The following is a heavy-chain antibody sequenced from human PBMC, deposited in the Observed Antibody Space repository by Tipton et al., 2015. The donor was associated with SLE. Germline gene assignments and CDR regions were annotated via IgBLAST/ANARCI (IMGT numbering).Heavy chain of an antibody. J-gene: IGHJ4*02. Sequence: SLRLSCAASGFTFSTYAMHWVRQAPGKGLEWVAVISYDGSNKYYADSVKGRFTISRDNSKNTLYLQMNSLRAEDTAVYYCVPTLTWPYLDYWGQGTLVTVSS. D-gene: IGHD3-9*01. CDR3: VPTLTWPYLDY. CDR2: ISYDGSNK. CDR1: GFTFSTYA. V-gene: IGHV3-30*04.